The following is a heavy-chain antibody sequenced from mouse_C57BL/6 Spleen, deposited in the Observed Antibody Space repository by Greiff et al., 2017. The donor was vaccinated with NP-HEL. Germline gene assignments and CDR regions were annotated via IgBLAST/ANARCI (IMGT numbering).Heavy chain of an antibody. V-gene: IGHV5-17*01. CDR3: ARGYYSNYRYYAMDY. D-gene: IGHD2-5*01. Sequence: EVKLVESGGGLVKPGGSLKLSCAASGFTFSDYGMHWVRQAPEKGLEWVAYISSGSSTIYYADTVKGRFTISRDNAKNTLFLQMTSLRSEDTAMYYCARGYYSNYRYYAMDYWGQGTSVTVSS. J-gene: IGHJ4*01. CDR2: ISSGSSTI. CDR1: GFTFSDYG.